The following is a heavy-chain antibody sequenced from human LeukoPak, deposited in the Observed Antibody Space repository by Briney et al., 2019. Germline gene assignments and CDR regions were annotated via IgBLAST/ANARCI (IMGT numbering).Heavy chain of an antibody. Sequence: PSETLSLTCSISGDSLRGYFGRFIRQPPVQGLEFIGYVHYSGITLYKPSLLGRVTMSVDTSRNQFFLRLSSVTAADTAVYYCARRDPVGYYQRGMDVWGQGTTVIVSS. J-gene: IGHJ6*02. CDR3: ARRDPVGYYQRGMDV. CDR2: VHYSGIT. D-gene: IGHD2-15*01. V-gene: IGHV4-59*08. CDR1: GDSLRGYF.